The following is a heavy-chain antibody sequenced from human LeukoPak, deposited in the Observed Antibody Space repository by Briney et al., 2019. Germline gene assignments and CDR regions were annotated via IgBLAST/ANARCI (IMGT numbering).Heavy chain of an antibody. CDR2: INPNSGGT. CDR3: ARDHNPYIPIDKFDTYNWFDP. Sequence: ASVKVSCKASGYTFTGYYMHWVQQAPGQGLEWMGRINPNSGGTNYAQKFQGRVTMTRDTSISTAYMELSRLRSDDTAVYYCARDHNPYIPIDKFDTYNWFDPWGQGTLVTVSS. CDR1: GYTFTGYY. V-gene: IGHV1-2*06. J-gene: IGHJ5*02. D-gene: IGHD3-9*01.